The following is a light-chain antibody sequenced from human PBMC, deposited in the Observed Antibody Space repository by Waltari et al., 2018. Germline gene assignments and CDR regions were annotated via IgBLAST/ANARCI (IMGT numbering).Light chain of an antibody. CDR1: QTLTSN. CDR2: GAS. V-gene: IGKV3-15*01. CDR3: QQYNNRPYT. Sequence: EIVMTQSPATLSVSPGERATLSCRASQTLTSNLAWYQQKPGQAPRLLIYGASTRATGIPARFSGSGSGTQFTLTISSLQSEDFVVYYCQQYNNRPYTFGQGPSWRSN. J-gene: IGKJ2*01.